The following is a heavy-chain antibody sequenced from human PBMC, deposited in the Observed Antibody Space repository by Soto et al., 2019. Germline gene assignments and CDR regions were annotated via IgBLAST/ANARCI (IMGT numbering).Heavy chain of an antibody. CDR2: IIPIFGTA. D-gene: IGHD6-13*01. Sequence: QVQLVQSGAEVKKPGSSVKVSCKASGGTFSSYAISWVRQAPGQGLEWMGGIIPIFGTANYAQKFQGRVTSTADESTSTAYMELSSLRSEDTAVYYCASVAAARPYYYYGMDVWGQGTTVTVSS. V-gene: IGHV1-69*01. CDR3: ASVAAARPYYYYGMDV. CDR1: GGTFSSYA. J-gene: IGHJ6*02.